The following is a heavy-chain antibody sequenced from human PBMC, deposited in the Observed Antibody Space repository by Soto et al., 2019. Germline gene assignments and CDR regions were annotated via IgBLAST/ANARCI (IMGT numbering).Heavy chain of an antibody. D-gene: IGHD3-3*01. V-gene: IGHV3-21*01. Sequence: PGGSLRLSCAASGFTFSSYSMNWVRQAPGKGLEWVSSISSSSSYIYYADSVKGRFTISRDNAKNSLYLQMNSLRAEDTAVYYCARDWHYDFRSGYSPFDPWGQATLVTVSS. CDR3: ARDWHYDFRSGYSPFDP. J-gene: IGHJ5*02. CDR1: GFTFSSYS. CDR2: ISSSSSYI.